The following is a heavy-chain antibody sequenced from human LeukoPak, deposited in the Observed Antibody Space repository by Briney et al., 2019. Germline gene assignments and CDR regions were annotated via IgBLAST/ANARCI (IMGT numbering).Heavy chain of an antibody. V-gene: IGHV4-61*02. Sequence: SETLSLTCTVSGGPRSSGSYYWSWLRQPAGKGLEWIGRIYASGSTNYNPSLRNRVTISVDTSKNQFSLKLRSVTAADMAVYYCASSQAGDFDYWGQGTLVTVSS. CDR1: GGPRSSGSYY. J-gene: IGHJ4*02. CDR2: IYASGST. CDR3: ASSQAGDFDY. D-gene: IGHD6-13*01.